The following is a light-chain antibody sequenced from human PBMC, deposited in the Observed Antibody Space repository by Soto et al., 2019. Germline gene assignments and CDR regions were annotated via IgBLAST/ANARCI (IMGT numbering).Light chain of an antibody. Sequence: QSALTQPASVSGSPGQSITISCTGSGRDIGAYDYVSWYQQHPGKAPKLIIYGVKNRPSGFSNRFSASKSAFTASLTISGLQTEDEADYHCSSYTTSYFYVFGPGTKLTVL. CDR2: GVK. J-gene: IGLJ1*01. CDR3: SSYTTSYFYV. V-gene: IGLV2-14*01. CDR1: GRDIGAYDY.